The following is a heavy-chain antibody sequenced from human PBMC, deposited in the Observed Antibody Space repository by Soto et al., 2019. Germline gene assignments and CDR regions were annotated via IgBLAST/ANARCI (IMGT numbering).Heavy chain of an antibody. V-gene: IGHV3-23*01. CDR2: ISGSGGST. Sequence: PGGSLRLSCAASGLTFSSYAMSWVRQAPGKGLEWVSAISGSGGSTYYADSVKGRFTISRDNSKNTLYLQMNSLRAEDTAVYYCAKVGHRMGATEFDYWGQGTLVTVSS. CDR3: AKVGHRMGATEFDY. D-gene: IGHD1-26*01. J-gene: IGHJ4*02. CDR1: GLTFSSYA.